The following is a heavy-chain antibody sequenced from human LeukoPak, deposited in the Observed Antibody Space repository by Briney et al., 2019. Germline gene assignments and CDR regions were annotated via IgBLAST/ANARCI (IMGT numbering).Heavy chain of an antibody. V-gene: IGHV3-23*01. CDR1: GFTFSSYA. D-gene: IGHD3-22*01. CDR3: AKDSYYDSREFDY. CDR2: ISGSGGST. J-gene: IGHJ4*02. Sequence: GGSLRLSCAAPGFTFSSYAMSWVRRAPGKGLEWVSAISGSGGSTYYADSVKGRFTISRDNSKNTLYLQMNSLRAEDTAVYYCAKDSYYDSREFDYWGQGTLVTVSS.